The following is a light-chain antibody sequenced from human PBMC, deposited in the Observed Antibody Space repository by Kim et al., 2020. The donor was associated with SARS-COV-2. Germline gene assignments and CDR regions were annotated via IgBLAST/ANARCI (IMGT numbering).Light chain of an antibody. CDR1: RGSIASNY. CDR2: EDN. Sequence: VTLSCTRSRGSIASNYVQWYHQRPGSAPTTVIYEDNQRPSGVPDRFSGSIDSSSNSASLTISGLKTEDEADYYCQSYDSSNSHWVFGGGTQLTVL. V-gene: IGLV6-57*03. CDR3: QSYDSSNSHWV. J-gene: IGLJ3*02.